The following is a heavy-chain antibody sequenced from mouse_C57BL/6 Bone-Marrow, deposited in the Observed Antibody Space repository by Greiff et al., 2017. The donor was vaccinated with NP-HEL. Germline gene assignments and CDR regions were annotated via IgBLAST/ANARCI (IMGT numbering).Heavy chain of an antibody. CDR2: ISSGGDYI. CDR3: TREGNYYGSSCYFDY. J-gene: IGHJ2*01. Sequence: EVQLVESGEGLVKPGGSLTLSCAASGFTFSSYAMSWVRQTPEKRLAWVAYISSGGDYIYYADTVKGRFTISRDNARNTLYLQMRSLKSEDTAMYYCTREGNYYGSSCYFDYWGQGTTLTVSS. CDR1: GFTFSSYA. D-gene: IGHD1-1*01. V-gene: IGHV5-9-1*02.